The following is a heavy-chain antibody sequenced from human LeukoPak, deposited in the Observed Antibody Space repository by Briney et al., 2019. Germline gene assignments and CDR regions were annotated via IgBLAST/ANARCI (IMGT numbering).Heavy chain of an antibody. D-gene: IGHD6-13*01. Sequence: GSSVKVSCKASGGTFSSYAISWVRQAPGQGLEWMGGIIPIFGTANYAQKFQGRVTMTRNTSISTAYMELSSLRSEDTAVYYCARGAYSNQVGWFDPWGQGTLVTVSS. CDR3: ARGAYSNQVGWFDP. CDR2: IIPIFGTA. V-gene: IGHV1-69*05. J-gene: IGHJ5*02. CDR1: GGTFSSYA.